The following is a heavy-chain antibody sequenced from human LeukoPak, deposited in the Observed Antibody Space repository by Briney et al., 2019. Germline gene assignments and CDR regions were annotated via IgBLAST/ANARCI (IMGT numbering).Heavy chain of an antibody. CDR1: GGSISSSNW. Sequence: PSGTLSLTCAVSGGSISSSNWWSWVRQSPGKGLEWIGNIHHGGSTSYNPSLKSRVTISLDMSKNQFSLKLNSVTAADTAVYYCVREGPVRFLEQIDYWGQGTLVTVSS. V-gene: IGHV4-4*02. J-gene: IGHJ4*02. D-gene: IGHD3-3*01. CDR2: IHHGGST. CDR3: VREGPVRFLEQIDY.